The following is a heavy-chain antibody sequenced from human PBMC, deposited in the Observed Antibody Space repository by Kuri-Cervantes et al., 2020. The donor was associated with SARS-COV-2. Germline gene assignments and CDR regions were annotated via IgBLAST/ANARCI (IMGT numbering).Heavy chain of an antibody. CDR2: IRGSGGST. CDR3: AKELYYYDSSGYYPFDY. V-gene: IGHV3-23*01. Sequence: GESLKISCAASGFTFSSYAMSWVRQAPGKGLEWVSAIRGSGGSTYYADSVKGRFTISRDNSKNTLYLQMNSLRAEDTAVYYCAKELYYYDSSGYYPFDYWGQGTLVTVSS. D-gene: IGHD3-22*01. J-gene: IGHJ4*02. CDR1: GFTFSSYA.